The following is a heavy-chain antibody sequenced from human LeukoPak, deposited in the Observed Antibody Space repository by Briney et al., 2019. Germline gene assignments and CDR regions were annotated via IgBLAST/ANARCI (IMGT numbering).Heavy chain of an antibody. J-gene: IGHJ4*02. V-gene: IGHV4-59*08. CDR1: GGSISSYY. Sequence: SETLSLICTVSGGSISSYYWSWIRQPPGKGLEWIGYIYYSGSTNYNPSLKSRVTISVDTSKNQFSLKLSSVTAADTAVYYCARTPSRRSSFFDYWGQGTLVTVSS. D-gene: IGHD6-19*01. CDR3: ARTPSRRSSFFDY. CDR2: IYYSGST.